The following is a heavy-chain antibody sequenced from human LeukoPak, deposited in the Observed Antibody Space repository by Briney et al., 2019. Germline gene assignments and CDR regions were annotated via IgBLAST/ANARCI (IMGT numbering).Heavy chain of an antibody. CDR2: IYTSGST. J-gene: IGHJ3*02. D-gene: IGHD3-3*01. CDR3: ARDDFWSGYRAFDI. CDR1: GGSISSYY. V-gene: IGHV4-4*07. Sequence: SETLSLACTVSGGSISSYYWNWIRQPAGKGLEWVGRIYTSGSTNYNPSLKSRVTMSVDTSKNQFSLKRSSVTAADTAVYYCARDDFWSGYRAFDIWGQGTMVAVSS.